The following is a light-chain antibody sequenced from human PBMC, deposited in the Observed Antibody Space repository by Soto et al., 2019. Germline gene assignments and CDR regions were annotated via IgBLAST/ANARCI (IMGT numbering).Light chain of an antibody. Sequence: QSALIQPPFASGSPGQSVTISCTGTRRDIGGYDFVSWYQQHPGKAPKLMISEVSKRPSGVPDRFSGSKSGNTASLTISGLQTDDEADYYCCSFAGGTNLVFGTGTKVTVL. CDR2: EVS. V-gene: IGLV2-8*01. J-gene: IGLJ1*01. CDR1: RRDIGGYDF. CDR3: CSFAGGTNLV.